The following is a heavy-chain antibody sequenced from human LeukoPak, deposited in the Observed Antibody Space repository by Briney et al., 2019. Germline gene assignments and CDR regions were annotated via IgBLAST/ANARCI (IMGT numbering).Heavy chain of an antibody. CDR1: GFTFTSYA. CDR3: ARGLSGNYYYYYAMDV. CDR2: ISYDGSNK. Sequence: GGSLRLSCAASGFTFTSYAMHWVRQAPGKGLEWVAVISYDGSNKYYVEPVKGRFTISRDNSKNTLYLQMNSLRTEDTAVYYCARGLSGNYYYYYAMDVWGQGTTVTVSS. V-gene: IGHV3-30-3*01. D-gene: IGHD6-19*01. J-gene: IGHJ6*02.